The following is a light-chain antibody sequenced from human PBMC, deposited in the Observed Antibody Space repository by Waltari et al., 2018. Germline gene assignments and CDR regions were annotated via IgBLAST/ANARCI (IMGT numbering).Light chain of an antibody. V-gene: IGKV4-1*01. CDR2: WAS. Sequence: DIVMTQSPDSLAVSLGERATVNCRSSQSLLYSSNNKNYLAWYQQKPGQPPKLLIYWASTRESGVPDRFSGSGSGTDFTRTISSLQAEDVAVYYCQQLYSTPLTFGGGTKVEIK. J-gene: IGKJ4*01. CDR1: QSLLYSSNNKNY. CDR3: QQLYSTPLT.